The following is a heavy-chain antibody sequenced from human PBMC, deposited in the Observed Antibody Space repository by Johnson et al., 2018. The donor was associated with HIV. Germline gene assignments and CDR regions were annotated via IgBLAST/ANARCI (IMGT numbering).Heavy chain of an antibody. V-gene: IGHV3-30-3*01. CDR3: ARLEGLLRAFDI. CDR2: ISYDGSNK. Sequence: QVQLVESGGGLVQPGGSLRLSCAASGFTFSSYAMHWVRQAPGKGLEWVAVISYDGSNKYYADSVKGRFTISRDNSKNTLYLQMNSLRAEDTAVYYCARLEGLLRAFDIWGQGTMVTVSS. CDR1: GFTFSSYA. D-gene: IGHD1-26*01. J-gene: IGHJ3*02.